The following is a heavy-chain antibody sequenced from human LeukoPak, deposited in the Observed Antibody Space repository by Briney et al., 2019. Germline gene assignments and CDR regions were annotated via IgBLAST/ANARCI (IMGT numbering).Heavy chain of an antibody. CDR2: IYWDDDK. CDR3: AHTTYYYDSSGYDY. J-gene: IGHJ4*02. D-gene: IGHD3-22*01. CDR1: GFSLSTSGVG. Sequence: SGPTLVNPTQTLTLTCTFSGFSLSTSGVGVGWIRQPPGKALEWLALIYWDDDKRYSPSLKSRLTITKDTSKNQVVLTMTNMDPVDTATYCCAHTTYYYDSSGYDYWGQGTLVTVSS. V-gene: IGHV2-5*02.